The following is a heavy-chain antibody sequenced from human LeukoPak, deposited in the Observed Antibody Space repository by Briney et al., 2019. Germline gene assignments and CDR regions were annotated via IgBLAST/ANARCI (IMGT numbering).Heavy chain of an antibody. V-gene: IGHV4-31*03. D-gene: IGHD3-16*02. CDR3: ATTYAWGSYRYPRYFDL. CDR2: IYYSGST. CDR1: GGSISSGGYY. Sequence: SETLSLTCTVSGGSISSGGYYWSWIRQHPGKGLEWIGYIYYSGSTYYNPSLKSRVTISVDTSKNQFSLKLSSVTAADTAVYYCATTYAWGSYRYPRYFDLWGRGTLVTVSS. J-gene: IGHJ2*01.